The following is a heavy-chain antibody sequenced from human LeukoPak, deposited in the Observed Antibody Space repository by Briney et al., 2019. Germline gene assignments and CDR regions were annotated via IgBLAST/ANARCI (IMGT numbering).Heavy chain of an antibody. CDR2: ISGSDTGGRT. CDR1: GFTFITYA. Sequence: GGSLRLSCAASGFTFITYAMSWVRQAPGKGLEWVSGISGSDTGGRTYYADSVKGRFTISRDNSKNTLYLQMNSLRAEDTAVYYCARDSFYYDSSDYYYEGNAFDIWGQGTMVTVSS. D-gene: IGHD3-22*01. CDR3: ARDSFYYDSSDYYYEGNAFDI. J-gene: IGHJ3*02. V-gene: IGHV3-23*01.